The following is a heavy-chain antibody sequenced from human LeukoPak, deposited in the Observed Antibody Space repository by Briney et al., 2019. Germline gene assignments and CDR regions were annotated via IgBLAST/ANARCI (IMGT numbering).Heavy chain of an antibody. D-gene: IGHD3-10*01. V-gene: IGHV4-34*01. J-gene: IGHJ4*02. CDR1: GGSFSGYY. CDR2: INHSGST. Sequence: SETLSLTCAVYGGSFSGYYWSWIRQPPGKGLEWIGEINHSGSTNYNPPLKSRVTISVDTSKNQFSLKLSSVTAADTAVYYCARAQRRILRTMVYWGQGTLVTVSS. CDR3: ARAQRRILRTMVY.